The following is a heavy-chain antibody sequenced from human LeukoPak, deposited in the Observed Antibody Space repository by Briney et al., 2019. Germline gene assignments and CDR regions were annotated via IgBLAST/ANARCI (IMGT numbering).Heavy chain of an antibody. CDR1: GFTFSSYA. V-gene: IGHV3-23*01. Sequence: GGSLRLSCAASGFTFSSYAMSWVRQAPGEGLEWVSAISGSGGSTYYADSVKGRFTISRDNSKNTLYLQMNSLRAEDTAVYYCANKYYDSSGYYFRTYAFDIWGQGTMVTVSS. CDR2: ISGSGGST. D-gene: IGHD3-22*01. J-gene: IGHJ3*02. CDR3: ANKYYDSSGYYFRTYAFDI.